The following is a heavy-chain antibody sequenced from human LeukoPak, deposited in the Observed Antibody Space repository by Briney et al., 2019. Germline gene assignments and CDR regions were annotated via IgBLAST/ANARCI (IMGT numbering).Heavy chain of an antibody. Sequence: GGSLRLSCAASGFTVSSNYMSWVRQAPGKGLEWVSVIYSGGSTYYADSVKGRFTISRDNSKNTLYLQMNSLRAEDTAVYYCAKFIVVVPAATFDYWGQGTLVTVSS. J-gene: IGHJ4*02. CDR3: AKFIVVVPAATFDY. CDR1: GFTVSSNY. D-gene: IGHD2-2*01. CDR2: IYSGGST. V-gene: IGHV3-53*01.